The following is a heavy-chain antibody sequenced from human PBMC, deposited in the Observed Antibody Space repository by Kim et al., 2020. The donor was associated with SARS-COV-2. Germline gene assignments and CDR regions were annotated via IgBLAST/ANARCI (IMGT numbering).Heavy chain of an antibody. Sequence: ASVKVSCKASDYTFTSHGISWVRQAPGQGLEWMGYISDYNSNTIYAQKFQGRLTMTTDTSTSTVYMELRSLRSNDTAVYYCARDAGYSFGIHYYYYMDVWCRGTTVTVSS. CDR1: DYTFTSHG. CDR2: ISDYNSNT. D-gene: IGHD5-18*01. V-gene: IGHV1-18*01. J-gene: IGHJ6*03. CDR3: ARDAGYSFGIHYYYYMDV.